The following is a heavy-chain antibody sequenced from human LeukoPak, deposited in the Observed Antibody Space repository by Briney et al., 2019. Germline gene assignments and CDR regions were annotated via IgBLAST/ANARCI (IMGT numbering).Heavy chain of an antibody. V-gene: IGHV1-69*13. CDR1: GGTFSSYA. J-gene: IGHJ3*02. D-gene: IGHD1-26*01. Sequence: SVKVSCKASGGTFSSYAISWVRQAPGQGLEWMGGIIPIFGTANYAQKFQGRVTITADESTSTAYMELSSLRSEDTAVYYCARVRARYSGSYYDGVDAFDIWGQGTMVTVSS. CDR2: IIPIFGTA. CDR3: ARVRARYSGSYYDGVDAFDI.